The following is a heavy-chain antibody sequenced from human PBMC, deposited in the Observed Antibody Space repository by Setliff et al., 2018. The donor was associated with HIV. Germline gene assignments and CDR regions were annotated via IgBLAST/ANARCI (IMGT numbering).Heavy chain of an antibody. CDR2: IYYNGST. CDR3: ASWGRGRRANYNFWSGSSWFDP. CDR1: GGSIGSGGSY. V-gene: IGHV4-31*03. J-gene: IGHJ5*02. Sequence: SETLSLTCTVSGGSIGSGGSYWSWIRQHPGKGLEWIGNIYYNGSTYCNPSLKSRVTISVDTSKNQFFLNLRYVTAADTAVYYCASWGRGRRANYNFWSGSSWFDPWGQGILVTVSS. D-gene: IGHD3-3*01.